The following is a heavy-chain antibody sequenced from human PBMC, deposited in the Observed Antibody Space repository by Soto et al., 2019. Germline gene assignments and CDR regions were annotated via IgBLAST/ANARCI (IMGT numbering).Heavy chain of an antibody. V-gene: IGHV4-59*01. CDR2: IYYSGST. CDR3: ARDHRSGYYDFWSGSIITGNWFDP. J-gene: IGHJ5*02. Sequence: RSLTCTVSGGSISSYYWSWIRQPPGKGLEWIGYIYYSGSTNYNPSLKSRVTISVDTSKNQFSLKLSSVTAADTAVYYCARDHRSGYYDFWSGSIITGNWFDPWGQGTLVTVSS. D-gene: IGHD3-3*01. CDR1: GGSISSYY.